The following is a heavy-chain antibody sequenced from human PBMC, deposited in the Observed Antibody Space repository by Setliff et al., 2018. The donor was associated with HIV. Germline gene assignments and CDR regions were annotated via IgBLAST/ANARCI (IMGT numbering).Heavy chain of an antibody. V-gene: IGHV4-38-2*01. D-gene: IGHD3-3*01. CDR1: NYSINSGYY. CDR3: ARQSITIFGVVISGFDP. Sequence: PSETLSLTCAVSNYSINSGYYWGWIRQPPGKGLEWIGSIYHSGSTYYNPSLKSRVTISVDTSKNQVSLRLTSVTAADTAAYYCARQSITIFGVVISGFDPWGQGTLVTVS. J-gene: IGHJ5*02. CDR2: IYHSGST.